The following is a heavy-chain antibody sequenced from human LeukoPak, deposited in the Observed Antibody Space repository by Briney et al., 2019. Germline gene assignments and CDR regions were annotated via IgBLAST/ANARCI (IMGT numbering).Heavy chain of an antibody. D-gene: IGHD3-16*01. CDR1: GFTFSSYA. J-gene: IGHJ4*02. V-gene: IGHV3-23*01. CDR2: ISGSGGST. CDR3: AARRITFGGVNPFAY. Sequence: RGGSLRLSCAASGFTFSSYAMSWVRQAPGEGLEWVSAISGSGGSTYYADSVKGRFTISRNNPKNTLYLQMNSLRAEDTAVYYCAARRITFGGVNPFAYWGQGTLVTVSS.